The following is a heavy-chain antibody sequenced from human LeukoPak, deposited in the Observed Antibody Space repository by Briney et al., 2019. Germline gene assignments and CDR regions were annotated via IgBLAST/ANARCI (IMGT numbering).Heavy chain of an antibody. CDR3: ARGPYAYTSSATLGSYNWYDP. CDR1: GYSFPNYW. Sequence: GESLKISCKGSGYSFPNYWIGWVRQMPGKGLEWIGIIYPGDSHTRYSPSFQDQVTFSVDKSISTAYLQWSSLKASDTAMYYCARGPYAYTSSATLGSYNWYDPWGQGSLVTVSS. V-gene: IGHV5-51*01. D-gene: IGHD2-2*02. CDR2: IYPGDSHT. J-gene: IGHJ5*02.